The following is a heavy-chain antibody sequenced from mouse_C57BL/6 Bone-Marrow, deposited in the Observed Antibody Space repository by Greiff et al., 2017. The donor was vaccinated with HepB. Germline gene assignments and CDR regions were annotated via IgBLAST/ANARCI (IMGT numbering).Heavy chain of an antibody. Sequence: VKLQQPGAELVKPGASVKMSCKASGYTFTSYWITWVKQRPGQGLEWIGDIYPGSGSTNYNEKFKSKATLTVDTSSSTAYMQLSSLTSEDSAVYDCAREDYDGDYYAMDYWGQGTSVTVSS. D-gene: IGHD2-4*01. CDR3: AREDYDGDYYAMDY. V-gene: IGHV1-55*01. J-gene: IGHJ4*01. CDR2: IYPGSGST. CDR1: GYTFTSYW.